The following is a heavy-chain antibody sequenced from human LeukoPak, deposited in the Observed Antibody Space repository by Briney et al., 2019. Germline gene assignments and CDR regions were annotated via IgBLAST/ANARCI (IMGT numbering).Heavy chain of an antibody. CDR2: INGDGSST. V-gene: IGHV3-74*01. J-gene: IGHJ6*02. CDR3: ATDRGYAMDV. CDR1: GFTITNYW. Sequence: GRSLRLSCAASGFTITNYWLHWVRQAPGKGLVWVSHINGDGSSTTYADSVKGRFSISRDNAKNTLYLQMNSLRAEDTAVYYCATDRGYAMDVWGRGTTVTVSS.